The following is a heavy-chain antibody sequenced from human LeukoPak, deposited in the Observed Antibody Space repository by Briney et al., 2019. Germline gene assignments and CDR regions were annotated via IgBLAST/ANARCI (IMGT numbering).Heavy chain of an antibody. CDR1: GASTTTSY. D-gene: IGHD3-16*02. V-gene: IGHV4-59*08. CDR2: IYYSGST. Sequence: SETLSLTCTVSGASTTTSYWSWIRQPPGKGLEWIGYIYYSGSTNYNPSLKSRVTISVDTSKNQFSLKLSSVTAADTAVYYCARHVRVWGSYRPYYGMDVWGQGTTVTVSS. J-gene: IGHJ6*02. CDR3: ARHVRVWGSYRPYYGMDV.